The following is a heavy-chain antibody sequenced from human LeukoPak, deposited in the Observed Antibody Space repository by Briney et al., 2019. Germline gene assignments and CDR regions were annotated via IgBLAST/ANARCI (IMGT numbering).Heavy chain of an antibody. CDR2: IPYDGGNK. CDR1: GFTFSSYG. V-gene: IGHV3-30*18. CDR3: AKRDDYGDYYFDY. D-gene: IGHD4-17*01. J-gene: IGHJ4*02. Sequence: GRSLRLSCAASGFTFSSYGMHWVRQAPGKGLEWVAVIPYDGGNKYYADSVKGRFTISRDNSKNTLYLQMNSLRAEDTAVYYCAKRDDYGDYYFDYWGQGTLVTVSS.